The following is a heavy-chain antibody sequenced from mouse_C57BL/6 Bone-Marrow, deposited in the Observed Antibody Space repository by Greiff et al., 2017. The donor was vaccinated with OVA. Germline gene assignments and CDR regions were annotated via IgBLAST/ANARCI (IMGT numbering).Heavy chain of an antibody. CDR1: GYTFTGYW. CDR2: ISPGSGST. CDR3: ASPGNYYGSYWYFDV. V-gene: IGHV1-9*01. J-gene: IGHJ1*03. Sequence: QVQLQQSGAELMKPGASVKLSCKATGYTFTGYWIEWVKQRPGHGLEWIGEISPGSGSTNYNEKFKGKATFTADTSANTAYMQLSSLTTEDSAIYYCASPGNYYGSYWYFDVWGTGTTVTVSS. D-gene: IGHD1-1*01.